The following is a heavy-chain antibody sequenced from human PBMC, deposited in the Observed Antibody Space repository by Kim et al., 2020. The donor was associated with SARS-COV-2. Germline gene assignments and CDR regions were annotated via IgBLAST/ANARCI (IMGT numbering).Heavy chain of an antibody. V-gene: IGHV5-51*01. CDR3: ARIDGYNWNYEADAFDI. Sequence: GESLKISCKGSGYSFTSYWIGWVRQMPGKGLEWMGIIYPGDSDTRYSPSFQGQVTISADKSISTAYLQWSSLKASDTAMYYCARIDGYNWNYEADAFDIWGQGTIVTVSS. CDR2: IYPGDSDT. D-gene: IGHD1-7*01. CDR1: GYSFTSYW. J-gene: IGHJ3*02.